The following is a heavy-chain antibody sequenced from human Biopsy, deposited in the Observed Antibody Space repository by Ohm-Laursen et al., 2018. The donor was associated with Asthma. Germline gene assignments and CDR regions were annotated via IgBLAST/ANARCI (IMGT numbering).Heavy chain of an antibody. CDR1: GFSFDDCA. Sequence: SLRLSCAAAGFSFDDCAMHWVRQAPGKGLEWVSSISWNSGNIDYAVSVKGRFTISRDNAKNSLYLQMQSLRPEDTAFYYCAKSADYYDSTDYLDFWGRGTPVTVSS. J-gene: IGHJ4*01. CDR3: AKSADYYDSTDYLDF. CDR2: ISWNSGNI. D-gene: IGHD3-22*01. V-gene: IGHV3-9*01.